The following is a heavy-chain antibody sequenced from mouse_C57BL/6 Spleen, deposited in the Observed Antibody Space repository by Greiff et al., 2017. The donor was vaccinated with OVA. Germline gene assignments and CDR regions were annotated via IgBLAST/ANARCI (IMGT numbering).Heavy chain of an antibody. CDR2: IWSGGST. V-gene: IGHV2-2*01. CDR3: ASHYDYDGAMDY. Sequence: VKLVESGPGLVQPSQSLSITCTVSGFSLTSYGVHWVRQSPGKGLEWLGVIWSGGSTDYNAAFISRLSISKDNSKSQVFFKMNSLQADDTAIYYCASHYDYDGAMDYWGQGTSVTVSS. CDR1: GFSLTSYG. J-gene: IGHJ4*01. D-gene: IGHD2-4*01.